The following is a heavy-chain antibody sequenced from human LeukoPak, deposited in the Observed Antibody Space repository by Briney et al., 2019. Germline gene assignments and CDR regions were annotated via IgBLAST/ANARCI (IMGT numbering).Heavy chain of an antibody. Sequence: GASVKVSCKASGGTFSSYAISWVRQAPGQGLEWMGRIIPILGIANYAQKFQGRVTITADKSTSTAYMELSSLRSEDTGVYYCARGQMYYYDSSGYYFDDAFDIWGQGTMVTVSS. J-gene: IGHJ3*02. CDR2: IIPILGIA. CDR3: ARGQMYYYDSSGYYFDDAFDI. D-gene: IGHD3-22*01. V-gene: IGHV1-69*04. CDR1: GGTFSSYA.